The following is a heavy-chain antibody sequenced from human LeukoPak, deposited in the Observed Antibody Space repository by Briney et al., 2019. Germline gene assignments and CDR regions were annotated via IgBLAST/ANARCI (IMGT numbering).Heavy chain of an antibody. J-gene: IGHJ4*02. CDR3: ARDRGIVLMVYAGFDY. CDR1: GYTFTSYG. D-gene: IGHD2-8*01. CDR2: ISAYNGNT. V-gene: IGHV1-18*01. Sequence: ASVKVSCKASGYTFTSYGISWVRQAPGQGLEWMGWISAYNGNTNYAQKLQGRVTTTTDTSTSTAYMELRSLRSDDTAVYYCARDRGIVLMVYAGFDYWGQGTLVTVSS.